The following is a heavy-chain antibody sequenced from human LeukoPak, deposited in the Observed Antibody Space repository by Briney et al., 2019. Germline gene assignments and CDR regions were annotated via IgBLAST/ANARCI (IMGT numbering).Heavy chain of an antibody. D-gene: IGHD3-16*02. CDR2: IIPIFGTA. CDR1: GGTFSSYA. V-gene: IGHV1-69*01. J-gene: IGHJ4*02. CDR3: ARDRGHYDYVWGSYRLDY. Sequence: SVKVSCTASGGTFSSYAISWVRQAPGQGLEWMGGIIPIFGTANYAQKFQGRVTITADESTSTAYMELSSLRSEDTAVYYCARDRGHYDYVWGSYRLDYWGQGTLVTVSS.